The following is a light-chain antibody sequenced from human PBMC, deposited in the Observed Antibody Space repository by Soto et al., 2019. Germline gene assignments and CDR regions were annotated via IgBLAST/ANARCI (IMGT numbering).Light chain of an antibody. J-gene: IGKJ4*01. CDR3: QQYNDWLGT. Sequence: EIVMTQSPATLSVSPGERATLSCRASQSVSSNLACYQQKPGQAPRLLIYGASTSATGVPARFSGSGSGTEFALTISSLVSEDFAVYYCQQYNDWLGTFGGGTQVEIK. CDR1: QSVSSN. V-gene: IGKV3-15*01. CDR2: GAS.